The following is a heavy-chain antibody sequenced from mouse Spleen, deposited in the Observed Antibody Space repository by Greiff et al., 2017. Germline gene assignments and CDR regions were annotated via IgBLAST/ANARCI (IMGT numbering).Heavy chain of an antibody. V-gene: IGHV1-69*01. CDR2: IDPSDSYT. J-gene: IGHJ4*01. Sequence: QVQLQQPGAELVMPGASVKLSCKASGYTFTSYWMHWVKQRPGQGLEWIGEIDPSDSYTNYNQKFKGKATLTVDKSSSTAYMQLSSLTSEDSAVYYCARWHGNYVEAMDYWGQGTSVTVSS. CDR3: ARWHGNYVEAMDY. CDR1: GYTFTSYW. D-gene: IGHD2-1*01.